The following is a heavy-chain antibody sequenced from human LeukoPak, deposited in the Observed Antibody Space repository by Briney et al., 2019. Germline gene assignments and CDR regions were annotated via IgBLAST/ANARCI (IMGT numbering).Heavy chain of an antibody. J-gene: IGHJ5*02. CDR1: GGSFSGYY. V-gene: IGHV4-34*01. CDR3: ARGGYYYGSGSYHKNWFDP. CDR2: INHSGST. Sequence: SETLALTCAVYGGSFSGYYWSWIRQPPGKGLEGIGEINHSGSTNYNPSLKRRVTISVDTSKNQFSLKLSSVTAADTAVYYCARGGYYYGSGSYHKNWFDPWGQGTLVTVSS. D-gene: IGHD3-10*01.